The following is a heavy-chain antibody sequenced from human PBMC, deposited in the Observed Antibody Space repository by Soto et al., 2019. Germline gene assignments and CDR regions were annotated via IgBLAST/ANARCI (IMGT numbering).Heavy chain of an antibody. D-gene: IGHD4-17*01. CDR2: TSGGGDVA. V-gene: IGHV3-23*01. Sequence: EVQLLESGGGLIQPGGSLRLSCTASGFTLINYAMNWVRQAPGKGLEWVSGTSGGGDVAFYADSVKGRFAISRDNSKNTLYLQMNSLRAEDTALYYCVKKSIGTVTNPVYWSFDLWGRGTLVTVSS. J-gene: IGHJ2*01. CDR3: VKKSIGTVTNPVYWSFDL. CDR1: GFTLINYA.